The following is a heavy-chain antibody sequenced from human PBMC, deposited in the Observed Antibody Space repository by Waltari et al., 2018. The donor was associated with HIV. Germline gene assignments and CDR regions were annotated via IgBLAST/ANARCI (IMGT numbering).Heavy chain of an antibody. Sequence: VRQAPGKGLEWVAVISYDGSNKYYADSVKGRFTIYRDNSKNTLYLQMNSLRAEDTAVYYCARGGGYSSSYYFDYWGQGTLVTVSS. V-gene: IGHV3-30-3*01. CDR2: ISYDGSNK. D-gene: IGHD5-12*01. CDR3: ARGGGYSSSYYFDY. J-gene: IGHJ4*02.